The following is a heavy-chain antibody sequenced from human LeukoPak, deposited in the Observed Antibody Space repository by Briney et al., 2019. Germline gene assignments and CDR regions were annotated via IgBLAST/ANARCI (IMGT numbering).Heavy chain of an antibody. J-gene: IGHJ4*02. CDR2: IYSGGST. Sequence: GGSLRLSCAASGFIVSSNYMSWVRQAPGKGLEWVSVIYSGGSTYYADSVKGRFTISRDNSKNTLYLQMNSLRAEDTAVYYCARDLTSGSYRDYWGQGTLVTVSS. CDR3: ARDLTSGSYRDY. CDR1: GFIVSSNY. D-gene: IGHD1-26*01. V-gene: IGHV3-66*01.